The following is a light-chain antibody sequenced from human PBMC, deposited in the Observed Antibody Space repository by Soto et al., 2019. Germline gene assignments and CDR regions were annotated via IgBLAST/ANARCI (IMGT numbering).Light chain of an antibody. J-gene: IGKJ1*01. V-gene: IGKV3D-15*01. CDR1: QSVSNN. CDR3: QQYNNWPPWT. Sequence: IVLTQSPGPLSLSPGERATLSCRARQSVSNNYFAWYQQKPGQAPSRLIYGASNRATGIPDRFSGSGSGTEFTLTISSLQSEDFAVYYCQQYNNWPPWTFGQGTKVDIK. CDR2: GAS.